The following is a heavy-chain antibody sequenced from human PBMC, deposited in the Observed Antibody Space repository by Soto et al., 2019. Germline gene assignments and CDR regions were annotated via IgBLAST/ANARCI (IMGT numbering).Heavy chain of an antibody. CDR2: ISGSGGST. Sequence: GGSLRLSCAASGFTFSSYAMSWVRQAPGKGLEWVSAISGSGGSTYYADSVKGRFTISRDNSKNTLYLQMNSLRAEDTAVYYCVTVDLVPAEVPTPEASDYWGQGTQVTVSS. J-gene: IGHJ4*02. CDR1: GFTFSSYA. V-gene: IGHV3-23*01. D-gene: IGHD2-2*01. CDR3: VTVDLVPAEVPTPEASDY.